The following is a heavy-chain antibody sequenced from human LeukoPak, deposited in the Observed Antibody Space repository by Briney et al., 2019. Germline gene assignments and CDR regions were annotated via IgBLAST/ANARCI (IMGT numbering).Heavy chain of an antibody. J-gene: IGHJ6*03. V-gene: IGHV3-23*01. CDR3: AKCNYYDSSGYNYYYYCYMDV. CDR2: ISGSGGST. CDR1: GFTFSSYA. Sequence: HSGGSLRLSCAASGFTFSSYAMSWVRQAPGKGLEWVSAISGSGGSTYYADSVKGRFTISRDNSKNTLYLQMNSLRAEDTAVYYCAKCNYYDSSGYNYYYYCYMDVWGKGTTVTVSS. D-gene: IGHD3-22*01.